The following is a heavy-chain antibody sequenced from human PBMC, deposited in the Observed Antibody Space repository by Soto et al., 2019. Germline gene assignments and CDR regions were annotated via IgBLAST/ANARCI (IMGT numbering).Heavy chain of an antibody. V-gene: IGHV3-30-3*01. CDR3: ARDWYYYDSSGYYFYYYYGMDV. J-gene: IGHJ6*02. CDR1: GFTFSSYA. CDR2: ISYDGSNK. D-gene: IGHD3-22*01. Sequence: QVQLVESGGGVVQPGRSLRLSCAASGFTFSSYAMHWVRQAPGKGLEWVAVISYDGSNKYYADSVKGRFTISRDNSKNPLYLQMNSLRAEDTAVYYCARDWYYYDSSGYYFYYYYGMDVWGQGTTVTVSS.